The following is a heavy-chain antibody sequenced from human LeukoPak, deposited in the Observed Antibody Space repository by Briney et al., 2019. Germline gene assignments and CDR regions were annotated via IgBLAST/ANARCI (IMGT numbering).Heavy chain of an antibody. CDR3: AKLLDFVVVVSANGFDV. CDR2: ISGSAGST. V-gene: IGHV3-23*01. Sequence: GGSLRLSCAASGFSFDRYAMGWVRQAPGKGLQWVSIISGSAGSTYYADSVKGRFTVSRDNSENTLSLQMNSLGADDTAVYYCAKLLDFVVVVSANGFDVWGQGTMVTVAS. D-gene: IGHD2-15*01. CDR1: GFSFDRYA. J-gene: IGHJ3*01.